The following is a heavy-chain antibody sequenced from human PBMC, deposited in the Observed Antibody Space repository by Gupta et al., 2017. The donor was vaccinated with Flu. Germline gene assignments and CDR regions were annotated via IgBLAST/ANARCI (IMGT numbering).Heavy chain of an antibody. CDR3: ARVRGECGIATCSLYYYYYMDV. J-gene: IGHJ6*03. V-gene: IGHV1-69*17. D-gene: IGHD3-10*01. Sequence: QVQLVQSGAEVRRHGSSVEVPCKSSGGTFSNDAIIWVRQAPGQRLEWMGGIIPIYAVANYAQNFQGRVTRTADKSTTTAYMELSSLRSDDTAVYYCARVRGECGIATCSLYYYYYMDVWGKGTTVTVSS. CDR1: GGTFSNDA. CDR2: IIPIYAVA.